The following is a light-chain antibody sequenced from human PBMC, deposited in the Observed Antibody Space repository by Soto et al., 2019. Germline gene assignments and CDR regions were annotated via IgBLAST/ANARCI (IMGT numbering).Light chain of an antibody. CDR1: SSDVGGYNY. V-gene: IGLV2-14*01. CDR3: GSYTSNNTRV. Sequence: QSALTQPASVSGSPGQSITISCTGTSSDVGGYNYVSWYQQHPGKAPKVMIYEVRNRPSGVSNRFSGSKSGNTASLTISGLQAEDEADYYCGSYTSNNTRVFGGGTKVTVL. CDR2: EVR. J-gene: IGLJ2*01.